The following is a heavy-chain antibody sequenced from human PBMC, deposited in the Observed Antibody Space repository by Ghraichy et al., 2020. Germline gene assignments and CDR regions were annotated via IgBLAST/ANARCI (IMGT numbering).Heavy chain of an antibody. V-gene: IGHV1-24*01. Sequence: ASVKVSCKVSGYTLTELSMHWVRQAPGKGLEWMGGFDPEDGETIYAQKFQGRVTMTEDTSTDTAYMELSSLRSEDTAVYYCVTQQIPSNGGAFDYWGQGTLVTVSS. D-gene: IGHD2-2*01. CDR3: VTQQIPSNGGAFDY. CDR2: FDPEDGET. CDR1: GYTLTELS. J-gene: IGHJ4*02.